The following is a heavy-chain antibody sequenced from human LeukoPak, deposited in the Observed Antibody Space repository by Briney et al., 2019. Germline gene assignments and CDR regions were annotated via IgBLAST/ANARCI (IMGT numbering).Heavy chain of an antibody. CDR2: IRSKANSYAT. V-gene: IGHV3-73*01. CDR3: TRRMTTVTIVDY. CDR1: GFTFSGSA. D-gene: IGHD4-17*01. Sequence: GSLRLSCAASGFTFSGSAMHWVRQASGKGLEWVGRIRSKANSYATAYAASVKGRFTISRDDSKNTAYLQMNSLKTEDTAVYYCTRRMTTVTIVDYWGQGTLVTVSS. J-gene: IGHJ4*02.